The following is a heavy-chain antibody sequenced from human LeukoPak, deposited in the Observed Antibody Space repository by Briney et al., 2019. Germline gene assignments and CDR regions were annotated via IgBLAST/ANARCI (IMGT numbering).Heavy chain of an antibody. D-gene: IGHD3-22*01. J-gene: IGHJ3*02. V-gene: IGHV4-39*01. CDR3: ARRPTYDSSGYYLDDAFDI. CDR1: GGSISSSSYY. CDR2: IYYSGST. Sequence: PSETLSLTCTVSGGSISSSSYYWGWIRQPPGKGLEWIGSIYYSGSTYYNPSLKSRVTISVDTSKNQFSLKLSSVTAADTAVYYCARRPTYDSSGYYLDDAFDIWGQGTMVTVSS.